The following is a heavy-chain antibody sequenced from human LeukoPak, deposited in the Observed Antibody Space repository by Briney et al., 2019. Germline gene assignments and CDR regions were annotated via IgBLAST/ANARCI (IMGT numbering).Heavy chain of an antibody. V-gene: IGHV3-7*01. Sequence: PGGSLRLSCAASGFTFSSYWMTWVRQAPGKGLEWVANIKQDGSEKYYVDSVKGRFTISRDNAKNLLYLQMNSLRAEDTAVYYCARDRYISRSWGYDFDYWGQGTLVTVSS. J-gene: IGHJ4*02. CDR2: IKQDGSEK. CDR1: GFTFSSYW. CDR3: ARDRYISRSWGYDFDY. D-gene: IGHD6-13*01.